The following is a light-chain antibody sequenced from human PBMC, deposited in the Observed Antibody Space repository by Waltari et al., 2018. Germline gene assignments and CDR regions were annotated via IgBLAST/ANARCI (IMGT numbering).Light chain of an antibody. CDR3: QQRNNWPPFT. CDR1: KNIGND. CDR2: DAS. J-gene: IGKJ3*01. V-gene: IGKV3-11*01. Sequence: ETVLTQSPATLSLSPGERATLSCRASKNIGNDVAWDQQMPRQALRLLIYDASTRATRIPARFSGGGSGTDFTLTISSLEPEDVATYFCQQRNNWPPFTFGPGTILDIK.